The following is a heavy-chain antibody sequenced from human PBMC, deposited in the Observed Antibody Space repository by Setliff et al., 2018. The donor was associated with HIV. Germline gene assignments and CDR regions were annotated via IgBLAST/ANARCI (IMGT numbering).Heavy chain of an antibody. CDR2: IIPISDIR. CDR3: AIAPFRIMSAHYRTLDQ. J-gene: IGHJ4*02. V-gene: IGHV1-69*10. D-gene: IGHD3-9*01. Sequence: ASVKVSCKASGGTLTNYIFSWVRQAPGQGPEWMGGIIPISDIRHYAQQFRGRLTVTADISTTTAYMEVSSLGSDDTAIYYCAIAPFRIMSAHYRTLDQWGQGTPVTVSS. CDR1: GGTLTNYI.